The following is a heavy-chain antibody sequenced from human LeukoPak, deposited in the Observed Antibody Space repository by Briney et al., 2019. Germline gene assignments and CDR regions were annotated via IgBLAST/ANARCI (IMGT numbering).Heavy chain of an antibody. J-gene: IGHJ4*02. CDR3: ARVPPYGDYAYYFDY. CDR1: GGTFSSYA. Sequence: SVKVSCTASGGTFSSYAISWVRQAPGQGLEWMGRIIPILGIANYAQKFQGRVTITADKSTSTAYMELSSLRSEDTAVYYCARVPPYGDYAYYFDYWGQGTLVTVSS. V-gene: IGHV1-69*04. CDR2: IIPILGIA. D-gene: IGHD4-17*01.